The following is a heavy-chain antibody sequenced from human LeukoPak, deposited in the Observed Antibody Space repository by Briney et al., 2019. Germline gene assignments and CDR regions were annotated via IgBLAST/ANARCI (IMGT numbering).Heavy chain of an antibody. CDR3: ARDQYDYVWGSYRHPRAFDI. J-gene: IGHJ3*02. D-gene: IGHD3-16*02. V-gene: IGHV1-69*01. CDR1: GGTFSSYA. Sequence: GSSVKVSCKASGGTFSSYAISWVRQAPGQGLEWMGGIIPIFGTANYAQNFQGRVTITADESTSTAYMELSSLRSEDTAVYYCARDQYDYVWGSYRHPRAFDIWGQGTMVTVSS. CDR2: IIPIFGTA.